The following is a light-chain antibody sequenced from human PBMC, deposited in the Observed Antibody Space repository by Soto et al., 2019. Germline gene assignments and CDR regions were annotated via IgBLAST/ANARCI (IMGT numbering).Light chain of an antibody. CDR2: EVN. CDR3: TSYAGGNNV. CDR1: SSDVGGYNF. V-gene: IGLV2-8*01. Sequence: QSALTQPPSASGSPGQSVTISCTGTSSDVGGYNFVSWYQQYPGKVPKPMVYEVNKRPSGVPDRFSGSKSGNTASLTVSGLQAEDEADYYCTSYAGGNNVFGTGTKLTVL. J-gene: IGLJ1*01.